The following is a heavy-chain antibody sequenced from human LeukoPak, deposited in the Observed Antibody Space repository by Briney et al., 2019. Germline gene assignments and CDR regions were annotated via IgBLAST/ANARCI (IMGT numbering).Heavy chain of an antibody. CDR3: AREGVTIFGVVTLQTDFGP. CDR1: GGSISSSSYY. J-gene: IGHJ5*02. CDR2: IYYSGST. Sequence: SETLSLTCTVSGGSISSSSYYWGWIRQPPGKGLEWIGSIYYSGSTYYNPSLKSRVTISVDTSKNQFSLKLSSVTAADTAVYYCAREGVTIFGVVTLQTDFGPWGQGTLVTVSS. D-gene: IGHD3-3*01. V-gene: IGHV4-39*01.